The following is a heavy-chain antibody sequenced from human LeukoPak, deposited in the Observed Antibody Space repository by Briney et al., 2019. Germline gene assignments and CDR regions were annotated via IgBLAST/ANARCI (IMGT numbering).Heavy chain of an antibody. D-gene: IGHD3-3*01. J-gene: IGHJ4*02. CDR3: ARGVYDFWSGYSFGY. Sequence: SETLSLTCAVYGGSFSGYYWSWIRQPPGKGLEWIGEINHSGSTNYNPSLTSRVTISVDTSKNQFSLKLSSVTAADTAVYYCARGVYDFWSGYSFGYWGQGTLVTVSS. CDR2: INHSGST. V-gene: IGHV4-34*01. CDR1: GGSFSGYY.